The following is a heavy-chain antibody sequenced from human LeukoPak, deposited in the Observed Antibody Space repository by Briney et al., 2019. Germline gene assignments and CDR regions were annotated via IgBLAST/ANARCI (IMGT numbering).Heavy chain of an antibody. CDR2: IKQDGSEK. CDR3: VRDMDV. J-gene: IGHJ6*02. Sequence: GGSLRLSCAASGFTFRTYWMTWVRQAPVKGLEWVANIKQDGSEKYYVDSVKGRFTISRDNAKNSLYLQMNSLRAEDTAVYYCVRDMDVWGQGTTVTVSS. CDR1: GFTFRTYW. V-gene: IGHV3-7*01.